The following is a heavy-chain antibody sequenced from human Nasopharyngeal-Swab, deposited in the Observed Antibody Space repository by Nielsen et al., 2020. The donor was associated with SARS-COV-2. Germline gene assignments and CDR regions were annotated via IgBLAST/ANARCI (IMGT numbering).Heavy chain of an antibody. V-gene: IGHV3-23*01. Sequence: GESLKISCTASGFTFSSYAMNWVRQAPGKGLEWVSTINYNSGITYSADSVRGRFTIFRDNSENTLFLQMNSLMAEDTAMYFCAKGIDSSGFHGFDIWGQGTMVTVSS. D-gene: IGHD6-19*01. J-gene: IGHJ3*02. CDR2: INYNSGIT. CDR1: GFTFSSYA. CDR3: AKGIDSSGFHGFDI.